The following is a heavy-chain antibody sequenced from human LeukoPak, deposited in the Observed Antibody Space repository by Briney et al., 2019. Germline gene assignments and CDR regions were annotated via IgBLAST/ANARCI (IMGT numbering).Heavy chain of an antibody. CDR1: GGSISRSDYF. CDR3: ASRTMGTKSIDY. D-gene: IGHD1-14*01. Sequence: PSETLSLTCTVSGGSISRSDYFWGWIRQPPGKGLEWIGNMYYSGSTYYNPSLKSRVTISVDTSKNQFSLKLSSVTAADTAVYYCASRTMGTKSIDYWGQGTLVTVSS. J-gene: IGHJ4*02. CDR2: MYYSGST. V-gene: IGHV4-39*01.